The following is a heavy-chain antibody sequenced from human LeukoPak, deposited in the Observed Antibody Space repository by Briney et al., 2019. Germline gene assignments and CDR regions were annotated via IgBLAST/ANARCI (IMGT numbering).Heavy chain of an antibody. J-gene: IGHJ4*02. CDR1: GYTFTGYY. CDR3: AGDLYYDSNGYHLGY. D-gene: IGHD3-22*01. Sequence: GASVKVSCKASGYTFTGYYMHWVRQAPGQGLEWMGWINPNSGGTNYAQKFQGRVTMTRDTSISTAYMELSRLRYDDTAVYYCAGDLYYDSNGYHLGYWGQGTLVTVSS. CDR2: INPNSGGT. V-gene: IGHV1-2*02.